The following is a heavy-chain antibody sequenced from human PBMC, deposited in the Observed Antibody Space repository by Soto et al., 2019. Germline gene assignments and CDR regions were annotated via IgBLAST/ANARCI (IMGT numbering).Heavy chain of an antibody. CDR3: AKDLKGYSSSCFSYYYYYGMDV. Sequence: QVQLVESGGGVVQPGRSLRLSCAASGFTFSSYGMHWVRQAPGKGLEWVAVISYDGSNKYYADSVKGRFPISRDNSKNTLYLQMISLRAEDTAVYYCAKDLKGYSSSCFSYYYYYGMDVWGQGTTVTVSS. J-gene: IGHJ6*02. CDR2: ISYDGSNK. D-gene: IGHD6-13*01. CDR1: GFTFSSYG. V-gene: IGHV3-30*18.